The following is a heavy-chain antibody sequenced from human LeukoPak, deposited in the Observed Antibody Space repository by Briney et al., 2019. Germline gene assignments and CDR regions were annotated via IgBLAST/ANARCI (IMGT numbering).Heavy chain of an antibody. CDR3: AKDRVPNDYYYYGMDV. Sequence: GGSLRLSCAGSGFTVSSCYMSRVRQAPGKGLEWVSVLYSDGSTFYTDSVKGRFTISRDNSKNTLYLQMNSLRAEDTAVYYCAKDRVPNDYYYYGMDVWGQGTTVTVSS. D-gene: IGHD5/OR15-5a*01. CDR2: LYSDGST. J-gene: IGHJ6*02. CDR1: GFTVSSCY. V-gene: IGHV3-53*01.